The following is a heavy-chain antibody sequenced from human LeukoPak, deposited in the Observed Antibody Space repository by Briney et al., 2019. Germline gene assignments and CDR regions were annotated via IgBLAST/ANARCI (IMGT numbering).Heavy chain of an antibody. CDR2: INHSGST. V-gene: IGHV4-34*01. Sequence: SETLSLTCAVYGGSFSGYYWSWIRQPPGKGLEWIGEINHSGSTNYNPSLKSRVTISVDTSKNQFSLKLSSVTAADTAVYYCARSRGIAVPYGMDVWGQGTTVTVSS. D-gene: IGHD6-19*01. CDR1: GGSFSGYY. CDR3: ARSRGIAVPYGMDV. J-gene: IGHJ6*02.